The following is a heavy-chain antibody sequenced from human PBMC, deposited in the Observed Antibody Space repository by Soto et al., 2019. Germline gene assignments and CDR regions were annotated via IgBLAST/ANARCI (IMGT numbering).Heavy chain of an antibody. J-gene: IGHJ6*02. CDR2: ISPYNDYT. V-gene: IGHV1-18*01. CDR3: ARGGYYDNSWGKLSHYGLDV. Sequence: TVRVSCKAAGYTFIRYGIAWVRQAPGQGLEWMGWISPYNDYTVYAQKFQGRVSMTADTSTRTVYMNLRGLKSDDTAVYYCARGGYYDNSWGKLSHYGLDVWGQGTSVSVSS. D-gene: IGHD3-16*01. CDR1: GYTFIRYG.